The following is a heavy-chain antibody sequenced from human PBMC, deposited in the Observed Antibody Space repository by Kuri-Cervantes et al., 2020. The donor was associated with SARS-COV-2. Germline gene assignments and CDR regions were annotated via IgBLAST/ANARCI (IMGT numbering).Heavy chain of an antibody. CDR3: AKGPDILTGYYIWDYYFDY. CDR2: TYYRSKWYN. J-gene: IGHJ4*02. D-gene: IGHD3-9*01. CDR1: GDSVSSNSAA. V-gene: IGHV6-1*01. Sequence: SETLSLTCAISGDSVSSNSAAWNWIRQSPSRGLEWLGRTYYRSKWYNDYAVSVKSRITINPDTSKNQFSLKLSSVTAADTAVYYCAKGPDILTGYYIWDYYFDYWGQGTLVTVSS.